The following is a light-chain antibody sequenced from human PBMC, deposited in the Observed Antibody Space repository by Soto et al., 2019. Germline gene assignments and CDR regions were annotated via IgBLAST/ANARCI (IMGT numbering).Light chain of an antibody. CDR1: SSDVGSYNL. J-gene: IGLJ1*01. Sequence: QSALTQPASVSGSPGQSITISCTRTSSDVGSYNLVSWYQQHPGKAPKLMIYEGSKRPSGVSNRFSGSKSGNTASLTISGLQAEDEADYYCCSYAGSSTYVFGTGTKATVL. CDR2: EGS. V-gene: IGLV2-23*01. CDR3: CSYAGSSTYV.